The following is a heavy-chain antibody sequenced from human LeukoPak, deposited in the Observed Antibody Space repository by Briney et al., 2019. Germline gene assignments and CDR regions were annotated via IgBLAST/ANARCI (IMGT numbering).Heavy chain of an antibody. CDR1: GYTFTSYG. CDR2: ISAYNGNT. J-gene: IGHJ5*02. Sequence: ASVKVSCKASGYTFTSYGISWVRQAPGQGLEWMGWISAYNGNTNYARKLQGRVTMTTDTSTSTAYMELRSLRSDDTAVFYCARSENYYNWFDPWGQGTLVTVSS. CDR3: ARSENYYNWFDP. D-gene: IGHD1-7*01. V-gene: IGHV1-18*01.